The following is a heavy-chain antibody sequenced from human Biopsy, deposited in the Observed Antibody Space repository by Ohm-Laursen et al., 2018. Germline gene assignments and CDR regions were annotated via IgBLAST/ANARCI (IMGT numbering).Heavy chain of an antibody. D-gene: IGHD3-10*01. CDR3: ARAYYNGAGSVYSPWMKV. V-gene: IGHV4-61*01. J-gene: IGHJ6*02. CDR2: IFYSGTT. CDR1: GGSVDTYNFY. Sequence: SETLSLTCGVSGGSVDTYNFYWTWVRQPPGKGLEWLGYIFYSGTTKYSPSLERRARISMDKASNQFSLRLTSVSAADTATYYCARAYYNGAGSVYSPWMKVWGQGTPV.